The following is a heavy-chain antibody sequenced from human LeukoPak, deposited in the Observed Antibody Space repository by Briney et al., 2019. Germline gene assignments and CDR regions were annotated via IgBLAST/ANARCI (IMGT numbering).Heavy chain of an antibody. CDR2: INPSGGST. CDR3: ASQFYGGNPPRYYFDY. D-gene: IGHD4-23*01. CDR1: GYTFTSYY. V-gene: IGHV1-46*01. J-gene: IGHJ4*02. Sequence: GASVKVSCKASGYTFTSYYMHWVRQAPGQGLEWMGIINPSGGSTSYAQKFQGRVTMTRDMSTSTVYMELSSLRSEDTAVYYCASQFYGGNPPRYYFDYWGQGTLVTVSS.